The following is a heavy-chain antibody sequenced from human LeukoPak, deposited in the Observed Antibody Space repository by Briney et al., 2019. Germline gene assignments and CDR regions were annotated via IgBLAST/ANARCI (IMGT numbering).Heavy chain of an antibody. CDR2: IFYSGST. J-gene: IGHJ4*02. CDR3: ATRGQYYYDSSGLEY. V-gene: IGHV4-31*03. Sequence: SETLSLTCTVSGDSISSGDYYWNWIRQHPGKGLEWIGYIFYSGSTYYNPSLKSRLTILIDTSKNQFSLKLTSVTAADTAVYYCATRGQYYYDSSGLEYWGQGTLVTVSS. CDR1: GDSISSGDYY. D-gene: IGHD3-22*01.